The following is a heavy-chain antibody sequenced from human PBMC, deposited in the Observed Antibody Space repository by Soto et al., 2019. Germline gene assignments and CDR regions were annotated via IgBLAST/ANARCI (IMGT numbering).Heavy chain of an antibody. J-gene: IGHJ6*02. CDR1: GYSLTSYW. V-gene: IGHV5-51*01. D-gene: IGHD2-2*01. Sequence: PGESLKISCKGSGYSLTSYWIGWVRQMPGKGLEWMGIIYPGDSDTRYSPSFQGQVTISADKSISTAYLQWSSLKASDTAMYYCARLAGYCISTSCLYYGMDVWGQGTTVTVSS. CDR3: ARLAGYCISTSCLYYGMDV. CDR2: IYPGDSDT.